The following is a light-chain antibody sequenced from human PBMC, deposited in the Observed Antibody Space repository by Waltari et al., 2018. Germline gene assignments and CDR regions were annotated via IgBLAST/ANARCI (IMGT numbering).Light chain of an antibody. CDR3: QQYNNWLGT. J-gene: IGKJ1*01. CDR1: QSVTSN. V-gene: IGKV3-15*01. CDR2: DAS. Sequence: EIVMTQSPAPLSVSPGERAALSCRASQSVTSNLAWYQQKPGQAPRLLIYDASTRATGIPARFSGSGSGTEFTLTISSLQSEDFAVYYCQQYNNWLGTFGQGTKVEIK.